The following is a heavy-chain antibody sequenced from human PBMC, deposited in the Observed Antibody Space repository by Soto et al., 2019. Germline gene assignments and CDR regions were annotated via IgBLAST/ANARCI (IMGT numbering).Heavy chain of an antibody. J-gene: IGHJ2*01. D-gene: IGHD6-6*01. CDR3: ASDSSKLLSWYFDL. CDR2: MSYDGRSK. CDR1: GFTFSYYA. Sequence: QVQLVESGGGVVQPGRSLRLSCAASGFTFSYYAMHWVRQAPGKGLEWVAVMSYDGRSKYYPESVKGRFTISRDNSKNTLFLQMNSLRDEDTAVYYCASDSSKLLSWYFDLWGRGTLVIVSS. V-gene: IGHV3-30*04.